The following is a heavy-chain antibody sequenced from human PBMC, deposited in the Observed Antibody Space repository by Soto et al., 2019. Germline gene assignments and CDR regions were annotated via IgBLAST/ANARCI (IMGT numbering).Heavy chain of an antibody. CDR2: ISGSGGTT. CDR3: AKDSWAVFGVPAGEYYAMDV. V-gene: IGHV3-23*01. J-gene: IGHJ6*02. D-gene: IGHD3-3*01. CDR1: GFTFENYA. Sequence: EVQLLESGGAPVQSGGSLRLSCVASGFTFENYAMSWVRQAPGKGLEWVSAISGSGGTTYYSDSVKGRFTISRDNSKNTGYPEMNDLRVEDAAEYFCAKDSWAVFGVPAGEYYAMDVWGQGTTVTVSS.